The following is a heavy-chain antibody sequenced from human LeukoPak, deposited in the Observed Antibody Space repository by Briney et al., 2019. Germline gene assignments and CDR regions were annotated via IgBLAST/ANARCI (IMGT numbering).Heavy chain of an antibody. J-gene: IGHJ5*02. CDR3: AREDSGYENWFDP. D-gene: IGHD5-12*01. V-gene: IGHV1-69*05. Sequence: SVKVSCKASGGTFSSYAISWVRQAPGQGLEWMGGIIPIFGTANYAQKFQGRITITTDESTSTAYMELSSLRSEDTAVYYCAREDSGYENWFDPWGQGTLVTVSS. CDR2: IIPIFGTA. CDR1: GGTFSSYA.